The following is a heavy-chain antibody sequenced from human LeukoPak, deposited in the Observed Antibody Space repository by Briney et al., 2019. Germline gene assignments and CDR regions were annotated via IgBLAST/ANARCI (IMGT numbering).Heavy chain of an antibody. CDR1: GFTFSSYG. CDR3: AKMSPYGGSSN. CDR2: IWYDGSNK. Sequence: PGRSLRLSCAASGFTFSSYGMHWVRQAPGKGLEWVAVIWYDGSNKYYADSVKGRFTISRDTSKNTLCLQMNSLRAEDTAVYYCAKMSPYGGSSNWGQGTLVTVSS. J-gene: IGHJ4*02. V-gene: IGHV3-33*06. D-gene: IGHD4-23*01.